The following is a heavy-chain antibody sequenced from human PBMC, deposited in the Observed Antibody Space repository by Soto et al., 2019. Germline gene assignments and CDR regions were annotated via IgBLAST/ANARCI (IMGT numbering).Heavy chain of an antibody. Sequence: PGESLRLACAASGFTFSSYWMHWVRQVPGKGLVWVSRINSDGSSTTYADSVRGRFTISRDKAKNTLYLQMHSLRAEDTAVYYCPRDIVVVVATPDYGMDVWGQGTTVTVSS. J-gene: IGHJ6*02. CDR2: INSDGSST. CDR1: GFTFSSYW. V-gene: IGHV3-74*01. D-gene: IGHD2-15*01. CDR3: PRDIVVVVATPDYGMDV.